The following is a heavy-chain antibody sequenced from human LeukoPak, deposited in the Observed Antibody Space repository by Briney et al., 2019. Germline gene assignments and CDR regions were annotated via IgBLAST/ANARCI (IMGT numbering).Heavy chain of an antibody. CDR3: ARESSGYFY. V-gene: IGHV3-74*01. CDR1: GFTFSSYW. CDR2: IKTDGSST. D-gene: IGHD3-22*01. J-gene: IGHJ4*02. Sequence: GGSLRLSCAASGFTFSSYWMHWVRQAPGKGLVWVSRIKTDGSSTDYADSVKGRFTISRDNAKNTMYLQMNSLRAEDTAMYYCARESSGYFYWGQGTLVTVSS.